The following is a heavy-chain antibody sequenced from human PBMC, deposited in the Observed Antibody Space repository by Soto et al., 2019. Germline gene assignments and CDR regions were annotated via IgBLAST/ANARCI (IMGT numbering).Heavy chain of an antibody. D-gene: IGHD3-22*01. CDR1: GFTFGDYA. J-gene: IGHJ3*02. V-gene: IGHV3-49*03. CDR3: TRDPNYYDSSGYYLDDAFDI. Sequence: GSLRLSCTASGFTFGDYAMSWFRQAPGKGLEWVGFIRSKAYGGTTEYAASVKGRFTISRDDSKSIAYLQMNSLKTEDTAVYYCTRDPNYYDSSGYYLDDAFDIWGQGTMVTVS. CDR2: IRSKAYGGTT.